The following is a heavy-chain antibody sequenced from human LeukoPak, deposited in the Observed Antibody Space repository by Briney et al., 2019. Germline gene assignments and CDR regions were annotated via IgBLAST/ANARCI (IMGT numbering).Heavy chain of an antibody. V-gene: IGHV3-21*01. Sequence: PGGSLRLSCAASGFTFSSYSMNWVRQAPGKGLEWVSSISSSSSYIYYADSVKGRFTISRDNAKNSLYLQMNSLRAEDTAVYYCASAIAAAGSWYFDYWGQGTLVTVSS. D-gene: IGHD6-13*01. J-gene: IGHJ4*02. CDR1: GFTFSSYS. CDR2: ISSSSSYI. CDR3: ASAIAAAGSWYFDY.